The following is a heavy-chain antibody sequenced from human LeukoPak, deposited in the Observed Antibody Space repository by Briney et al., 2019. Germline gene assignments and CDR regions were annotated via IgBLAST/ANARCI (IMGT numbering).Heavy chain of an antibody. V-gene: IGHV1-69*04. CDR1: GGTFSSYA. CDR3: AREETLAPFDY. D-gene: IGHD6-6*01. CDR2: IIPIFGIA. J-gene: IGHJ4*02. Sequence: GASVKVSCKASGGTFSSYAISWVRQAPGQGLEWMGRIIPIFGIANYAQKFQGRVTITADKSTSTAYMELSSLRSEDTAVYYCAREETLAPFDYWGQGSVTTVSS.